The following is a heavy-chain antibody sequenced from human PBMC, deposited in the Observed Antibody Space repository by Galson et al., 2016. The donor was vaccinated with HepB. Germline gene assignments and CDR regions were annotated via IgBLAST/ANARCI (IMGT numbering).Heavy chain of an antibody. D-gene: IGHD6-19*01. Sequence: SLRLSCAASGVAFTRYAMTWVRQVPGKGLEWVSSITGSGGDTYYVDSVKGRFSISRDNSKNTLYLQLNSLRAEDTAVYYCAREEPNIAVAALDYWGQGTLVTVSS. CDR3: AREEPNIAVAALDY. CDR2: ITGSGGDT. V-gene: IGHV3-23*01. CDR1: GVAFTRYA. J-gene: IGHJ4*02.